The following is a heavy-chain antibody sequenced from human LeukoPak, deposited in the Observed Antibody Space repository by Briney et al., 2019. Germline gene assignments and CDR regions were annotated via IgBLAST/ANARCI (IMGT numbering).Heavy chain of an antibody. D-gene: IGHD2-2*01. CDR3: ATGIGHCSSTSCSIDY. Sequence: GGSLKLSCAASGFTFSSYAMSWVRQAPGKGLEWVSAISGSGGSTYYADSVKGRFTISRDNSKNTLYLQMNSLRAENTAVYYCATGIGHCSSTSCSIDYWGQGTLVTVSS. CDR2: ISGSGGST. V-gene: IGHV3-23*01. CDR1: GFTFSSYA. J-gene: IGHJ4*02.